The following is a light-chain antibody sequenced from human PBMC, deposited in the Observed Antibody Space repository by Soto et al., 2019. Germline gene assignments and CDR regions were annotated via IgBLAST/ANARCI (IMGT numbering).Light chain of an antibody. Sequence: DIQLTQSPSFLSASVGDGITISCRTRAGISDYLAWYQQKPGKAPKLLIYGASTLQSGVPSRFSGSASGTEFTLTISNLQPEDFATYFCQQFNAYPLTFGGGTKLEIK. V-gene: IGKV1-9*01. J-gene: IGKJ4*01. CDR2: GAS. CDR3: QQFNAYPLT. CDR1: AGISDY.